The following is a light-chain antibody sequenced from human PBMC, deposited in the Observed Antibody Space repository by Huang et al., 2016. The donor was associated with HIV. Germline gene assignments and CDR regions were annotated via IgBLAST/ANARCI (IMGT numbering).Light chain of an antibody. CDR1: LDINNY. Sequence: DIQMTQSPSSLSASLGDKVTITCQASLDINNYLNWYQQKPGEAPKLLIYDASNLETGVPSRFIGSRSGTHFTFTVSSLQPEDVATYHCQQYDTLPWTFGQGTTVEI. J-gene: IGKJ1*01. CDR2: DAS. V-gene: IGKV1-33*01. CDR3: QQYDTLPWT.